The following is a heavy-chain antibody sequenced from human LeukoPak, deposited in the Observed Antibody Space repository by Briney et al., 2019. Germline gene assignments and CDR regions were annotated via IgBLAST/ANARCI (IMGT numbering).Heavy chain of an antibody. J-gene: IGHJ4*02. D-gene: IGHD3-22*01. CDR1: GFTFSSYS. CDR2: ISSSSSTI. V-gene: IGHV3-48*01. CDR3: AKGHYYDTYGQYSYAEY. Sequence: PGGSLRLSCAASGFTFSSYSMNWVRQAPGKGLEWVSYISSSSSTIYYADSVKGRFTISRDNSKNTLDLQMNSLRPEDTAVYYCAKGHYYDTYGQYSYAEYWGQGILVTVSS.